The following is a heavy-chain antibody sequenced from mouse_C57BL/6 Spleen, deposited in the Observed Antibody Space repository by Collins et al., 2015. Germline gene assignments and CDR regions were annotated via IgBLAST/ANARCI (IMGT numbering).Heavy chain of an antibody. Sequence: QVQLQQSGAELVRPGSSVKISCKASGYAFSSYWMNWVKQRPGQGLEWIGQIYPGDGDTNYNGKFKGKATLTADKSSSTAYMQLSSLTSEDSAVYFCAKGWDYGAWFAYWGQGTLVTVSA. D-gene: IGHD2-4*01. CDR1: GYAFSSYW. J-gene: IGHJ3*01. CDR2: IYPGDGDT. CDR3: AKGWDYGAWFAY. V-gene: IGHV1-80*01.